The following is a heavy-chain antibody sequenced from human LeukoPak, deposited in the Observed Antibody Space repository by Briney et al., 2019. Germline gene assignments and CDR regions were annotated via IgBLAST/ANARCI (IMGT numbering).Heavy chain of an antibody. CDR1: GFTFSSYA. CDR3: AKDIPYYDFWSGSRYFDY. V-gene: IGHV3-23*01. CDR2: ISGSGGST. J-gene: IGHJ4*02. D-gene: IGHD3-3*01. Sequence: GGSLRLSCAASGFTFSSYAMSWVRQAPGKGLEWVSSISGSGGSTYYADSVKGRFTISRDNSKNTLYPQINSLRAEDTAVYYCAKDIPYYDFWSGSRYFDYWGQGTLVTVSS.